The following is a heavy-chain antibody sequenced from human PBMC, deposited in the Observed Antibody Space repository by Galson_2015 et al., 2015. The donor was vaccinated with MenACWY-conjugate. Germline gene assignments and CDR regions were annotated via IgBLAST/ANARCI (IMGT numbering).Heavy chain of an antibody. J-gene: IGHJ4*02. Sequence: LSLTCTVSGASISNNYWDWIRQPPGKGLEWIGSGSINYNPSLKSRVTISVDTSKNQFSLKLSSVTAADTAVYYCARDLYGSYAIDYWGQGTLVTVSS. V-gene: IGHV4-4*08. D-gene: IGHD4-17*01. CDR3: ARDLYGSYAIDY. CDR1: GASISNNY. CDR2: GSI.